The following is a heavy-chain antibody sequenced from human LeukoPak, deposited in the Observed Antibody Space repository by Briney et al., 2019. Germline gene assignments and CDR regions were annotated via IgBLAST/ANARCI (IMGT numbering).Heavy chain of an antibody. Sequence: ASVKASCKASGYTFTGYYMHRVRQAPGQGLEWMGWINPNSGGTNYAQKFQGRVTMTRDTSISTAYMELSRLRSDDTAVYYCARGGYSSSWSRPAAFDPWGQGTLVTVSS. CDR3: ARGGYSSSWSRPAAFDP. CDR1: GYTFTGYY. CDR2: INPNSGGT. V-gene: IGHV1-2*02. J-gene: IGHJ5*02. D-gene: IGHD6-13*01.